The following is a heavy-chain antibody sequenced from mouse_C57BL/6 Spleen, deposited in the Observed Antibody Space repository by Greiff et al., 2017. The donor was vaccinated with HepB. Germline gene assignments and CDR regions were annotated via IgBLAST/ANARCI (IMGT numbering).Heavy chain of an antibody. V-gene: IGHV1-75*01. CDR1: GYTFTDYY. CDR3: ARWGSYDGFYYAMDY. D-gene: IGHD2-3*01. CDR2: IFPGSGST. J-gene: IGHJ4*01. Sequence: QVQLKESGPELVKPGASVKISCKASGYTFTDYYINWVKQRPGQGLEWIGWIFPGSGSTYYNEKFKGKATLTVDKSSSTAYMLLSSLTSEDSAVYFCARWGSYDGFYYAMDYWGQGTSVTVSS.